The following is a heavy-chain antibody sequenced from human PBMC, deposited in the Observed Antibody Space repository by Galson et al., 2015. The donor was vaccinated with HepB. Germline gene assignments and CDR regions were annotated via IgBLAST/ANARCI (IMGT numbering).Heavy chain of an antibody. V-gene: IGHV3-30*18. D-gene: IGHD2-15*01. CDR1: GFTFSSYG. CDR2: ISYDGSNK. J-gene: IGHJ4*02. CDR3: AKDHSGYCSGGSCYGHDY. Sequence: SLRLSCAASGFTFSSYGMHWVRQAPGKGLEWVAVISYDGSNKYYADSVKGRFTISRDSSKNTLYLQMNSLRAEDTAVYYCAKDHSGYCSGGSCYGHDYWGQGTLVTVSS.